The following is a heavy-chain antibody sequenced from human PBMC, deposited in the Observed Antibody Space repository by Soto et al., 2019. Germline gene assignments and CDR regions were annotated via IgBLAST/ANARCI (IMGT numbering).Heavy chain of an antibody. V-gene: IGHV3-30-3*01. CDR1: GFTFSSYV. Sequence: GGSLRLSCAASGFTFSSYVMHWVRQATGKGLEWVAVISYDGSNKYYADSVKGRFTISRDNSKNTLYLQMNSLRAEDTAVYYCARDKSHGLGNYYYYGMDVWGQGTTVTVSS. CDR2: ISYDGSNK. J-gene: IGHJ6*02. CDR3: ARDKSHGLGNYYYYGMDV.